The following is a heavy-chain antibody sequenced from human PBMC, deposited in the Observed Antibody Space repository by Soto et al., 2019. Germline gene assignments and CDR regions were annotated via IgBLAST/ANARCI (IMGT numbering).Heavy chain of an antibody. D-gene: IGHD4-4*01. V-gene: IGHV3-33*01. Sequence: QVQLVESGGGVVQPGRSLRLSCAASGFTFSSYGMHWVRQAPGKGLEWVAVIWYDGSNKYYADSVKGRFTISRDNSKNTLYLQMNSLRAEDTAVYYCARDGGSKAVTQNFDYWGQGTLVTVSS. CDR1: GFTFSSYG. CDR3: ARDGGSKAVTQNFDY. J-gene: IGHJ4*02. CDR2: IWYDGSNK.